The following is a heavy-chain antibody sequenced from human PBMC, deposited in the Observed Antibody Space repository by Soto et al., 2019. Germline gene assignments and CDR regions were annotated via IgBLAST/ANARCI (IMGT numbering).Heavy chain of an antibody. D-gene: IGHD6-13*01. CDR3: AGRGPGTYFDY. CDR1: GFTFSSYA. V-gene: IGHV3-23*01. Sequence: EVQLLDSGGGLVQPGGSLRLSCAASGFTFSSYAMNWVRQAPGKGLEWVSVISGSGDSTYYADSVKGRFTISRDNSKNTLYLQMNSLRPEDTAVYYCAGRGPGTYFDYWGQGTLVTVSS. CDR2: ISGSGDST. J-gene: IGHJ4*02.